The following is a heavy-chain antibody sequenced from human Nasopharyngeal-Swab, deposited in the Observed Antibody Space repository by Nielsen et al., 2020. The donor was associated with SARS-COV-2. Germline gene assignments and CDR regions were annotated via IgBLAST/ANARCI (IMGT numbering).Heavy chain of an antibody. CDR3: AKQKRLGLASDPYFYGLDV. CDR1: GFTFDDYV. J-gene: IGHJ6*02. Sequence: SLKISCVAAGFTFDDYVMYWVRQAPGKGLEWVSSISWNSDKIYYADSVKGRFTISRDNTKNSLYLQMNNLRTEDTAFYYCAKQKRLGLASDPYFYGLDVWGLGTTVTVSS. V-gene: IGHV3-9*01. D-gene: IGHD1-7*01. CDR2: ISWNSDKI.